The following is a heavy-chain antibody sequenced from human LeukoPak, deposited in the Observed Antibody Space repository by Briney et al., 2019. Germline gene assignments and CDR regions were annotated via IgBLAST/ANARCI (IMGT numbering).Heavy chain of an antibody. Sequence: GRSLRLSCAASGFTFSSYAMHWVRQAPGKGLEWVAVISYDGSNKYYADSVKGRFTISRDNSKNTLYLQMNSLRAEDTAVYYCARDISGYGYYAIFDYWGQGTLVTVSS. CDR2: ISYDGSNK. CDR1: GFTFSSYA. D-gene: IGHD4-17*01. CDR3: ARDISGYGYYAIFDY. J-gene: IGHJ4*02. V-gene: IGHV3-30-3*01.